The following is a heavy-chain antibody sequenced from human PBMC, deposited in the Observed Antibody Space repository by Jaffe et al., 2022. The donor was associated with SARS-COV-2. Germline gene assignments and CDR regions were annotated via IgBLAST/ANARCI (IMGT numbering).Heavy chain of an antibody. CDR3: ARDPPAFWSGYNDYYGMDV. Sequence: EVQLVESGGGLVQPGGSLRLSCAASGFTFSSYSMNWVRQAPGKGLEWVSYISSSSSTIYYADSVKGRFTISRDNAKNSLYLQMNSLRDEDTAVYYCARDPPAFWSGYNDYYGMDVWGQGTTVTVSS. CDR1: GFTFSSYS. J-gene: IGHJ6*02. CDR2: ISSSSSTI. V-gene: IGHV3-48*02. D-gene: IGHD3-3*01.